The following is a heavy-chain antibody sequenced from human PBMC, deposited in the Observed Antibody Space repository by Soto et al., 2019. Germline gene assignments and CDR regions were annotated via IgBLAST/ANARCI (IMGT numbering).Heavy chain of an antibody. Sequence: PSETLSLTCALYGGSFNCYDWSWIRQTPGKGLEWIGELNQSGRTNYNPSLKTRVTISLDTSRNQLSLKLNSVTAADTAVYFCATFTSWRRSSPHRFDYWGQGTLVTVSS. J-gene: IGHJ4*02. CDR1: GGSFNCYD. V-gene: IGHV4-34*01. CDR3: ATFTSWRRSSPHRFDY. CDR2: LNQSGRT. D-gene: IGHD6-6*01.